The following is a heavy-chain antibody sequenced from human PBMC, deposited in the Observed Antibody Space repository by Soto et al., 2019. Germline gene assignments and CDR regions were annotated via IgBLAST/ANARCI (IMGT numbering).Heavy chain of an antibody. J-gene: IGHJ4*02. CDR3: AKDQNPTIFGMYYFDY. D-gene: IGHD3-3*01. CDR2: ISYDGSNK. Sequence: HPGGSLRLSCAASGFTFSSYGMHWVRQAPGKGLEWVAVISYDGSNKYYADSVKGRFTISRDNSKNTLYLQMNSLRAEDTAVYYCAKDQNPTIFGMYYFDYWGQGTLVTVSS. CDR1: GFTFSSYG. V-gene: IGHV3-30*18.